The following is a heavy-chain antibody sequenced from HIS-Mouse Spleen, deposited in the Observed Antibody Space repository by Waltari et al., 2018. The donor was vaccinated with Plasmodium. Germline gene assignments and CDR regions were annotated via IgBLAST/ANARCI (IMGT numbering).Heavy chain of an antibody. V-gene: IGHV4-34*01. CDR1: GGSFSGYY. Sequence: QVQLQPWGAGLLKPSETLSLTCAVSGGSFSGYYWRWIRQPPGKGLEWIWEINHSGSTNYNPSLKSRVTISVDTSKNQFSLKLSSVTAADTAVYYCARGRVLGTSSGYFDLWGRGTLVTVSS. CDR3: ARGRVLGTSSGYFDL. D-gene: IGHD3-10*01. J-gene: IGHJ2*01. CDR2: INHSGST.